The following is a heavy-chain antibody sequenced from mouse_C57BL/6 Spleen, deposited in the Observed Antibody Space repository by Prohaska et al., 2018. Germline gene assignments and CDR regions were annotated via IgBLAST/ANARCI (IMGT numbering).Heavy chain of an antibody. V-gene: IGHV5-17*01. Sequence: AYISSGSSTIYYADTVKGRVTISRDNAKNTLFLQMTSLRSEDTAMYYCARLDSSGPFAYWGQGTLVTVSA. J-gene: IGHJ3*01. CDR2: ISSGSSTI. CDR3: ARLDSSGPFAY. D-gene: IGHD3-2*02.